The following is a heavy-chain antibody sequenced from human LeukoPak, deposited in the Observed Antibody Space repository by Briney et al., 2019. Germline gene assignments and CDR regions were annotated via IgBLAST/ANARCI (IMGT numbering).Heavy chain of an antibody. V-gene: IGHV4-38-2*02. D-gene: IGHD4-17*01. J-gene: IGHJ4*02. Sequence: SETLSLTCTVSGYSISRAYFWGWIRQPPGKGLEWIGSIYHSGSTYYNPSLKSRVTISVDTSKNQFSLELSSVTAADTAVYYCARDYGDYYFDYWGQGTQVTVSS. CDR2: IYHSGST. CDR1: GYSISRAYF. CDR3: ARDYGDYYFDY.